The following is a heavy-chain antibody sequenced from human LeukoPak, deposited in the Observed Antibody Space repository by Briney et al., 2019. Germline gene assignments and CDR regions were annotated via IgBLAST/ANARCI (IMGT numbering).Heavy chain of an antibody. CDR2: IYTSGST. J-gene: IGHJ5*02. D-gene: IGHD2-2*01. CDR3: AREIVVVPAALSTHNWFDP. Sequence: SETLSLTCTVSGGSISSYYWSWIRQPAGKGLEWIGRIYTSGSTNYNPSLKSRVTMSVVTSKNQFSLKLSSVTAADTAVYYCAREIVVVPAALSTHNWFDPWGQGTLVTVSS. V-gene: IGHV4-4*07. CDR1: GGSISSYY.